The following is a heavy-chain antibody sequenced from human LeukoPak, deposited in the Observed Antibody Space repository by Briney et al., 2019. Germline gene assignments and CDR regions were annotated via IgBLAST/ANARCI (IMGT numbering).Heavy chain of an antibody. V-gene: IGHV3-30*02. J-gene: IGHJ4*02. CDR2: INHDGSSK. CDR1: GFSFSSDG. Sequence: GGSLKLSCAASGFSFSSDGIHWVRQAPGKGLEWLANINHDGSSKYYADSVRGRFTVSRDNSKNTLYLEMSSLRAEDTALYFCAKGITGNSFYFDYWGQGTLVTVSS. D-gene: IGHD1-20*01. CDR3: AKGITGNSFYFDY.